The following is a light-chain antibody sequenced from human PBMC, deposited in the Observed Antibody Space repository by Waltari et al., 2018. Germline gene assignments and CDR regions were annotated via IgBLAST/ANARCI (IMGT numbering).Light chain of an antibody. CDR1: KIGVKS. J-gene: IGLJ2*01. CDR2: DDS. V-gene: IGLV3-21*04. Sequence: SSVLTQPPSVSLAPGKTASITCGGNKIGVKSVHWYKQRPGQAPVLVIYDDSARPSGIPERFAGSNSGNTATLTISRVEAGDGADYYCQVWDSNTNHVIFGGGTKLTVL. CDR3: QVWDSNTNHVI.